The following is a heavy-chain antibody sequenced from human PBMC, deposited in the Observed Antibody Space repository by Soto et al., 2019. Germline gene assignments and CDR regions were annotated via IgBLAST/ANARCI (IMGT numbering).Heavy chain of an antibody. J-gene: IGHJ4*02. CDR1: GFTFSDHS. V-gene: IGHV3-72*01. Sequence: EVQLVESGGGLVQPGGSLRLSCAASGFTFSDHSMDWVRQAPGKGLEWVGRTRNKANSYTTEYAASVKGRFTISRDDSKNSLYLQMNSLKTEDTAVYYCARTYYDYIWGSSTPFDYWGQGTLVTVSS. CDR2: TRNKANSYTT. CDR3: ARTYYDYIWGSSTPFDY. D-gene: IGHD3-16*01.